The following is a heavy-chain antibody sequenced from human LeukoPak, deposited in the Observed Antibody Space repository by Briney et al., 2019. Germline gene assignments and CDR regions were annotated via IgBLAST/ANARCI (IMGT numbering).Heavy chain of an antibody. J-gene: IGHJ5*02. CDR1: GGSISGGGQH. V-gene: IGHV4-31*03. CDR2: IYYGGTT. CDR3: ARICDPSGYYPGGIDP. D-gene: IGHD3-22*01. Sequence: SQTLSLTCTVSGGSISGGGQHWSWIRQHPGEGLEWIGNIYYGGTTYYNPSLKSRITISLDTSKNQFSLKLSSVNAVGAAVYYCARICDPSGYYPGGIDPWGQGTLVTVSS.